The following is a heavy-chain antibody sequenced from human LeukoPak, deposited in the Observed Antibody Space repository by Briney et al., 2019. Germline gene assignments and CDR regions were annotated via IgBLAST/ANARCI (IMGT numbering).Heavy chain of an antibody. J-gene: IGHJ5*02. V-gene: IGHV3-23*01. CDR2: ISNSGGST. Sequence: AGGSLRLSCAASGFTFSSYAMSWVRQAPGKGLEWVSAISNSGGSTYYADSVKGRFTISRDNSKNTLYLQMNSLRAEDTAVYYCVRGYSYGWFDPWGKGTLVTVSS. CDR3: VRGYSYGWFDP. D-gene: IGHD5-18*01. CDR1: GFTFSSYA.